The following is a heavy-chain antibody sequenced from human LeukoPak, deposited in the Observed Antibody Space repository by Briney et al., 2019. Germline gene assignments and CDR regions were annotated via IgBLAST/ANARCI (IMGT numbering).Heavy chain of an antibody. CDR2: ISASGGNS. D-gene: IGHD1-26*01. V-gene: IGHV3-23*01. J-gene: IGHJ4*02. CDR3: ARDIELSC. CDR1: GFTFSDSA. Sequence: PGGSLRLSCEASGFTFSDSAMSWVRQASGRGLEWVSLISASGGNSYYADSVKGRFTDSRDSSKNTLHLQMNSLRAEDTAVYYCARDIELSCWGQGTLVTVSS.